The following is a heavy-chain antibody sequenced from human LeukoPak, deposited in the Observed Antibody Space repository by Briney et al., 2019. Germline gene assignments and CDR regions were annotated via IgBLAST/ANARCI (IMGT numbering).Heavy chain of an antibody. J-gene: IGHJ4*02. Sequence: GGSLRLSCAASGFTFSSYAMSWVRQAPGKGLEWVSAISGSGGSTYYADSVKGRFTISRDNSKNTLYLQMNSLRAEDTAVYYCAKDRHRSGRYPIGSYWGQGTLVTVSS. V-gene: IGHV3-23*01. CDR3: AKDRHRSGRYPIGSY. CDR2: ISGSGGST. D-gene: IGHD6-19*01. CDR1: GFTFSSYA.